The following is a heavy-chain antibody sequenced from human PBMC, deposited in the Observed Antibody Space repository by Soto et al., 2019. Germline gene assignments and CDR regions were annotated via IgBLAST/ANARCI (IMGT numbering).Heavy chain of an antibody. J-gene: IGHJ4*02. V-gene: IGHV3-11*01. CDR3: ATPAYYDILTGYSPGDDY. D-gene: IGHD3-9*01. Sequence: QVQLVESGGGLVKPGGSLRLSCAASGFTFSDYYMRWIRQAPGKGLEWVSYISSSGSTIYYADSVKGRFTISRDNAKNSLYLQMNSLRAEDTAVYYCATPAYYDILTGYSPGDDYWGQGTLVTVSS. CDR2: ISSSGSTI. CDR1: GFTFSDYY.